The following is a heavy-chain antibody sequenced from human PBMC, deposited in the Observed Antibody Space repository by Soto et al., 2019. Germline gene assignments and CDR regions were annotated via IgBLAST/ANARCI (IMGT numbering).Heavy chain of an antibody. CDR1: GYTLTELS. J-gene: IGHJ6*02. CDR2: FDPEDGET. D-gene: IGHD3-3*01. CDR3: ATGFLGITIFGLYYYYGMDV. Sequence: ASVKVSCKVSGYTLTELSMHWVRQAPGKGLEWMGGFDPEDGETIYAQKFQGRVTMTEDTSTDTAYMELSSLRSEDTAVYYCATGFLGITIFGLYYYYGMDVWGQGTTVTVSS. V-gene: IGHV1-24*01.